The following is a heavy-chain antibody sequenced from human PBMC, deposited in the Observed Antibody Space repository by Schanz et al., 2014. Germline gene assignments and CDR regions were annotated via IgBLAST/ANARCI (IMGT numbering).Heavy chain of an antibody. J-gene: IGHJ4*02. Sequence: QVQLQESGPRLVKPSQTLSLTCTVSGGSIDVSGYYWSWIRQQPGKGLEWIGSIYYSGSTYYNPPHKTRVPISVDPSKTQFSLKLSSVPAADTAVYYCARHPITSIWGQGTLVTVSS. CDR1: GGSIDVSGYY. CDR2: IYYSGST. V-gene: IGHV4-39*01. D-gene: IGHD1-20*01. CDR3: ARHPITSI.